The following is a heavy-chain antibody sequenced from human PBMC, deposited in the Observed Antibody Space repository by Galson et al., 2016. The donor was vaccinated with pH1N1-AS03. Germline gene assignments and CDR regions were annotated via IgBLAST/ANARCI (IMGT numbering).Heavy chain of an antibody. D-gene: IGHD6-13*01. Sequence: SLRLSCAASGFRVSSDSMTWVRQAPGKGLEWVSVIHSGGGTYYAGSVKGRFSLSRDNSKNTLYVQMNSLRAEDTAVYYCAKLRGQLSYNWYFDLWGRGTLVTVSS. CDR2: IHSGGGT. V-gene: IGHV3-53*01. J-gene: IGHJ2*01. CDR3: AKLRGQLSYNWYFDL. CDR1: GFRVSSDS.